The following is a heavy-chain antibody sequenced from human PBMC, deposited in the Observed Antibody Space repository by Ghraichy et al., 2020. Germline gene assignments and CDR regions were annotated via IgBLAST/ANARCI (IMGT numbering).Heavy chain of an antibody. D-gene: IGHD6-19*01. CDR3: ATSSGWEDYYYYYGMDV. Sequence: SQTLSLTCAISGDSVSSNSAAWNWIRPSPSRGLEWLGRTYYRTKWYNDYAVSVKSRITINPDTSKNQFSLQLNSVTPEDTSGYHCATSSGWEDYYYYYGMDVWSQGTTVTVSS. CDR1: GDSVSSNSAA. J-gene: IGHJ6*02. V-gene: IGHV6-1*01. CDR2: TYYRTKWYN.